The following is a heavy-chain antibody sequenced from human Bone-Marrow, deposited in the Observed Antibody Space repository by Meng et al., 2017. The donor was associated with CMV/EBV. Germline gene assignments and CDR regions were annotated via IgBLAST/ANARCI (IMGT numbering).Heavy chain of an antibody. CDR3: ARRGGGFDY. CDR1: GFSFSSYG. Sequence: GGSLRLSCAASGFSFSSYGMHWVRRAPGKGLEWVSAISGSGGSTYYADSVKGRFTISRDNAKNTLYLQMNSLRAEDTAVYYCARRGGGFDYWGQGTLVTVSS. CDR2: ISGSGGST. J-gene: IGHJ4*02. V-gene: IGHV3-23*01. D-gene: IGHD3-10*01.